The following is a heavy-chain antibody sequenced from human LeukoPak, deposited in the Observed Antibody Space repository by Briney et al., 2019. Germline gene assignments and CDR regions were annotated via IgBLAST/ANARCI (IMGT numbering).Heavy chain of an antibody. CDR2: IYYSGST. V-gene: IGHV4-59*01. J-gene: IGHJ4*02. Sequence: SETLSLTCTVSGGSISSYYWSWIRQPPGKGLEWIGYIYYSGSTNYNPSLKSRVTISVDTSKNQFSLKLSSVTAADTAVYYCVYSSSWYYFDYWGQGTLVTDSS. CDR3: VYSSSWYYFDY. D-gene: IGHD6-13*01. CDR1: GGSISSYY.